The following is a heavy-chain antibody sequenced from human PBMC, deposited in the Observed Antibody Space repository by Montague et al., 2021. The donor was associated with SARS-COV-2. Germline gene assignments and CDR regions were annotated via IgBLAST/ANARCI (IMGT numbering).Heavy chain of an antibody. Sequence: CAISGDSVASNKAACKWNRQTPERGLEWLGRTYYRFKWYNDYAVSVKSRITINPDTSKNQFSLQLNSVTPEDTAVYYCARGSSGYYTPRPFDYWGQGTLVTVSS. CDR1: GDSVASNKAA. V-gene: IGHV6-1*01. D-gene: IGHD3-22*01. CDR2: TYYRFKWYN. CDR3: ARGSSGYYTPRPFDY. J-gene: IGHJ4*02.